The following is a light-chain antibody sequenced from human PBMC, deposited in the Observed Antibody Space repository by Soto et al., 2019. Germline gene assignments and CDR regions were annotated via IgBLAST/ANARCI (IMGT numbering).Light chain of an antibody. J-gene: IGKJ5*01. CDR2: GAS. CDR3: QQTYTTPEIT. CDR1: QSVSSN. V-gene: IGKV3-15*01. Sequence: EIVMTQSPATLSVSPVERATLSCMASQSVSSNLAWYQQKPGQAPRLLIYGASTRATGIPARFSGSGSGTEFTLTISSLQPEDFATYYCQQTYTTPEITFGQGTRLEIK.